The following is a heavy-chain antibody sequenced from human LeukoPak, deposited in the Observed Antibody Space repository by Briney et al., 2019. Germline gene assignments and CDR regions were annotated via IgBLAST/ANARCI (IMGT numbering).Heavy chain of an antibody. CDR2: INPGDGYT. D-gene: IGHD5-24*01. V-gene: IGHV1-46*01. Sequence: ASGKVSCKASGYTFTRYYINYVRQAPGQGLEWMGIINPGDGYTTYAQKFQGRVTMTRDTSTSTVYMELNSLRSEDTAVYYCAREDGYNYRFDYWGQGTLVTASS. CDR3: AREDGYNYRFDY. CDR1: GYTFTRYY. J-gene: IGHJ4*02.